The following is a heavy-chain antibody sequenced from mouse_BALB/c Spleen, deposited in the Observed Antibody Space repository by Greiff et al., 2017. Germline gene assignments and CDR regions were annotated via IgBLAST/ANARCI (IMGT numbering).Heavy chain of an antibody. D-gene: IGHD2-4*01. Sequence: QVQLQQPGAELVRPGASVKLSCKASGYTFTSYWINWVKQRPGQGLEWIGNIYPSDSYTNYNQKFKDKATLTVDKSSSTAYMQLSSPTSEDSAVYYCTRSTKITGWFAYWGQGTLVTVSA. CDR1: GYTFTSYW. J-gene: IGHJ3*01. CDR2: IYPSDSYT. V-gene: IGHV1-69*02. CDR3: TRSTKITGWFAY.